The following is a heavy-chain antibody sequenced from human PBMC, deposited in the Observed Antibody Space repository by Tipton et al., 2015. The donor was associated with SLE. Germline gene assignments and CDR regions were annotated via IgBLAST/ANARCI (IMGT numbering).Heavy chain of an antibody. CDR2: VYYSGST. CDR1: GGSISSRSYY. D-gene: IGHD4-17*01. V-gene: IGHV4-39*01. Sequence: LRLSCTVSGGSISSRSYYWGWIRQSPGKGLEWIGSVYYSGSTYYNPSLKTRVSISRDTSKNQFSLKLSSVTAADTAVYYCARAPTTVTITGGSDVWGQGTMVTVSS. J-gene: IGHJ3*01. CDR3: ARAPTTVTITGGSDV.